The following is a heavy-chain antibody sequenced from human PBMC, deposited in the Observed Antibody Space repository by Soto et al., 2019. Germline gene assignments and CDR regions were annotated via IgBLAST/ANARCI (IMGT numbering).Heavy chain of an antibody. CDR3: AREGAVAGHYDY. Sequence: EXQLVESGGGXXXXGGXXXXXCAASXXXXXXXSMNXXXXXXGXGLEWVSSISSSSSYIYYADSVKGRFTISRDNAKNSLYLQMNSLRAEDTAVYYCAREGAVAGHYDYWGQGTLVTVSS. V-gene: IGHV3-21*01. CDR1: XXXXXXXS. CDR2: ISSSSSYI. J-gene: IGHJ4*02. D-gene: IGHD6-19*01.